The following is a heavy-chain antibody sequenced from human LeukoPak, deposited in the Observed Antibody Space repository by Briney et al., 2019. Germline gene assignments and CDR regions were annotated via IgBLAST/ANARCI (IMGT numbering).Heavy chain of an antibody. D-gene: IGHD2-15*01. Sequence: SVKVSCKASGGTFSSYAISWVRQAPGQGLEWMGEIIPFFGTANYAQKFQGRVTITADESTSTAYMELSSLRSEDTAVYYCARDAGYCSGGSCYSSFDYWGQGTLVTVSS. J-gene: IGHJ4*02. CDR3: ARDAGYCSGGSCYSSFDY. CDR2: IIPFFGTA. CDR1: GGTFSSYA. V-gene: IGHV1-69*13.